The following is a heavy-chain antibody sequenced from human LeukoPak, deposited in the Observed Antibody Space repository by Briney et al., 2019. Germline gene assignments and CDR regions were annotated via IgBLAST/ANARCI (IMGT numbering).Heavy chain of an antibody. D-gene: IGHD2-21*02. CDR2: IKSKTDDETT. J-gene: IGHJ4*02. CDR3: TTDATADFDY. CDR1: GFTFSNAW. Sequence: GGSLRPSCAAAGFTFSNAWMSFVRHPPGKGLEWVGLIKSKTDDETTDHAATVKVRLTISRDDSKNTLYLQMNSLKTEDTAVYYCTTDATADFDYWGQGTLVSVSS. V-gene: IGHV3-15*01.